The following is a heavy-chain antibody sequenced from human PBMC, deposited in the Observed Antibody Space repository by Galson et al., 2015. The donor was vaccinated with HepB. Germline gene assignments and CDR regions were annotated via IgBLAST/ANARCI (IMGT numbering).Heavy chain of an antibody. Sequence: SLRLSCAGSGFTFSSYSMHWVRQAPGKGLEWVSFINSSSSSIYYADSVKGRFAISRDNAKNSLFLQMHSLRAEDTAVYYCARSTSVDYYFDCWGQGTLVTVSS. V-gene: IGHV3-21*01. CDR3: ARSTSVDYYFDC. CDR2: INSSSSSI. CDR1: GFTFSSYS. D-gene: IGHD3-9*01. J-gene: IGHJ4*02.